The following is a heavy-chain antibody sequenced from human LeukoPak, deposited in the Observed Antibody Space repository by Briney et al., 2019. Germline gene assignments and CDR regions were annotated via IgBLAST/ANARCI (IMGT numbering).Heavy chain of an antibody. J-gene: IGHJ4*02. CDR2: ISGYNGNT. V-gene: IGHV1-18*01. Sequence: ASVKVSCKASGYTLTSYGFSWVRQAPGQGLEWMGWISGYNGNTNYAQSLQGRVTMTIDTSTSTAYMELRSLRSDDTAVYYCARDPAFRGAQMEYWGQGTLVTSPQ. D-gene: IGHD3-10*01. CDR1: GYTLTSYG. CDR3: ARDPAFRGAQMEY.